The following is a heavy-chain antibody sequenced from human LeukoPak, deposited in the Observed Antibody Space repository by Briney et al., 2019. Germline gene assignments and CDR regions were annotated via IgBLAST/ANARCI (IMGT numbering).Heavy chain of an antibody. Sequence: GASVKVSCKASGGTFSSYAISWVRQAPGQGLEWMGRIIPIFGTANYAKKFPGRVTITTDGSTSAAYMELSRLKSEDTAVYYCARSPLYCGGNCYAEPKVDYWGQGTLVTVSS. CDR3: ARSPLYCGGNCYAEPKVDY. J-gene: IGHJ4*02. V-gene: IGHV1-69*05. D-gene: IGHD2-21*02. CDR1: GGTFSSYA. CDR2: IIPIFGTA.